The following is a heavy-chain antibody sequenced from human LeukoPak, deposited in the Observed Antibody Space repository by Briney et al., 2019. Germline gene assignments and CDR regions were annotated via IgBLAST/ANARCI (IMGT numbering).Heavy chain of an antibody. V-gene: IGHV3-30*18. Sequence: GGSLRLSCAASGFTFSSYGMHWVRQAPGKGLEWVAVISYDGSNKYYADSVKGRFTISRDNSKNTLYLQMNSLRAEDTAVYYCAKDDGMYYYDSSGYYPDGYWGQGTLVTVSS. CDR3: AKDDGMYYYDSSGYYPDGY. J-gene: IGHJ4*02. D-gene: IGHD3-22*01. CDR1: GFTFSSYG. CDR2: ISYDGSNK.